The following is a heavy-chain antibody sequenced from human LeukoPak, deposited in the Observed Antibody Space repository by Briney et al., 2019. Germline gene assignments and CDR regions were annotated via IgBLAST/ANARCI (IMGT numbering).Heavy chain of an antibody. D-gene: IGHD6-13*01. CDR1: GFTFSSFS. CDR3: AREDASSFDY. J-gene: IGHJ4*02. Sequence: GGSLRLSCAASGFTFSSFSMNWVRQAPGKGLEWVSYISSGSSTIYYADSVKGRFTISRDNAKSSLYLQMNSLRAEDTAVYYCAREDASSFDYWGQGTLVTVSS. V-gene: IGHV3-48*04. CDR2: ISSGSSTI.